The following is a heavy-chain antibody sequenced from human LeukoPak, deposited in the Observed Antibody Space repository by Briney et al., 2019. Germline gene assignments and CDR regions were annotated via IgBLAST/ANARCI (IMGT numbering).Heavy chain of an antibody. V-gene: IGHV3-23*01. CDR3: AKDGPVLMVYAVKNYFDY. D-gene: IGHD2-8*01. CDR2: ISGSGGST. CDR1: GFTFSSYA. Sequence: SGGSLRLSCAASGFTFSSYAMSWVRQAPGKGLEGVSAISGSGGSTYYADSVKGRFTISRDNSKNTLYLQMNSLRAEDTAVYYCAKDGPVLMVYAVKNYFDYWGQGTLVTVSS. J-gene: IGHJ4*02.